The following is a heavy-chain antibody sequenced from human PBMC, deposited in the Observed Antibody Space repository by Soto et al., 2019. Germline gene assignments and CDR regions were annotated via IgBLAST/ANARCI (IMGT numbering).Heavy chain of an antibody. CDR3: ARRFDFWSGYYGMDV. V-gene: IGHV5-51*01. J-gene: IGHJ6*02. D-gene: IGHD3-3*01. CDR2: IYPGDSDT. CDR1: GYSFSSYW. Sequence: SGKRSGKGSGYSFSSYWSGLVRQMPGKGLEGMGIIYPGDSDTRYSPSFQCQVTISADKSISTAYLQWSSLKASDTAMYYCARRFDFWSGYYGMDVWGQGTTVTVSS.